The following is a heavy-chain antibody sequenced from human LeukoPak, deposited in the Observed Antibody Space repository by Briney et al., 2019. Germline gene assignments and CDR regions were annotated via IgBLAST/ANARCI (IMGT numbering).Heavy chain of an antibody. CDR3: ARDNGGAGNNWFDP. Sequence: GASVKVSFKASGYTFTGYYMHWVRQAPGQGLEWMGRINPNSGGTNYAQKFQGRVTMTRDTSISTAYMELSRLRSDDTAVYYCARDNGGAGNNWFDPWGQGTLVTVSS. V-gene: IGHV1-2*06. D-gene: IGHD7-27*01. CDR2: INPNSGGT. J-gene: IGHJ5*02. CDR1: GYTFTGYY.